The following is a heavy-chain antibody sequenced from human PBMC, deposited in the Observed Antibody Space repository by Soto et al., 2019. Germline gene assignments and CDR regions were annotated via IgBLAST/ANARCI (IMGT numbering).Heavy chain of an antibody. J-gene: IGHJ4*02. V-gene: IGHV3-48*03. CDR3: ARRPNWNYYFDY. CDR2: ISSSGSTI. D-gene: IGHD1-7*01. CDR1: GFTFSSYE. Sequence: EVQLVESGGGLVQPGGSLRLSCAASGFTFSSYEMNWVRQAPGNGLEWVSYISSSGSTIYYADSVKGRFTISRDNAKNSLYLQMNSLRAEDTAFYYCARRPNWNYYFDYWGQGTLVTVSS.